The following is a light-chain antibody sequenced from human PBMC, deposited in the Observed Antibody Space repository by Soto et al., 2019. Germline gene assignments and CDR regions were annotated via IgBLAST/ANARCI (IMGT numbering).Light chain of an antibody. V-gene: IGKV1-39*01. CDR3: QQSYSSPWT. CDR1: QSISTY. Sequence: DIQVTQSPSSLSASVGDRVTITCRASQSISTYLAWYQQKPGKAPKLLIYAASSLESGVPSRFSGSGSGKDFTITISSLQPEDFATYYCQQSYSSPWTFGQGTKVEIK. CDR2: AAS. J-gene: IGKJ1*01.